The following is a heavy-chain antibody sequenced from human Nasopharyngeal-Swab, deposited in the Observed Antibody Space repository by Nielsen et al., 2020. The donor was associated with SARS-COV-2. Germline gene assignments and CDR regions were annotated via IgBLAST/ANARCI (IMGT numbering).Heavy chain of an antibody. J-gene: IGHJ6*03. D-gene: IGHD4-23*01. CDR2: IYSGGST. CDR1: GFTFSNAW. Sequence: GGSLRLSCAASGFTFSNAWMSWVRQAPGKGLEWVSVIYSGGSTYYADSVKGRFTISRDNSKNTLYLQMNSLRAEDTAVYYCAREITTLDYYYYYMDVWGKGTTVTVSS. V-gene: IGHV3-66*01. CDR3: AREITTLDYYYYYMDV.